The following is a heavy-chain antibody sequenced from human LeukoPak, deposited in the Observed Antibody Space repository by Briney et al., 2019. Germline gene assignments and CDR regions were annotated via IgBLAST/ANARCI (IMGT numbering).Heavy chain of an antibody. Sequence: SETLSLTCAVYGGSFSGYYWSWIRQPPGKGLEWIGEINHSGSTNYNPSLKSRVTISVDTSKNQFSLKLSSVTAADTAVYYCARSHHRMVRGAALNYWGQGTLVTVSS. V-gene: IGHV4-34*01. D-gene: IGHD3-10*01. CDR1: GGSFSGYY. CDR2: INHSGST. CDR3: ARSHHRMVRGAALNY. J-gene: IGHJ4*02.